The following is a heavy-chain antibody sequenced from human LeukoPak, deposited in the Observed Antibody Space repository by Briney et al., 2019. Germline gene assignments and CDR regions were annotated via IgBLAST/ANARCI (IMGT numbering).Heavy chain of an antibody. CDR3: ARDRYYYDSSGFQWGLVY. Sequence: SETLSLTCTVSGGSISSGDYYWSWIRQPPGKGLEWIGYIYYSGSTYYNPSLKSRVTISVDTSKNQFSLKLSSVTAADTAVYYCARDRYYYDSSGFQWGLVYWGQGTLVTVSS. J-gene: IGHJ4*02. CDR2: IYYSGST. V-gene: IGHV4-30-4*01. CDR1: GGSISSGDYY. D-gene: IGHD3-22*01.